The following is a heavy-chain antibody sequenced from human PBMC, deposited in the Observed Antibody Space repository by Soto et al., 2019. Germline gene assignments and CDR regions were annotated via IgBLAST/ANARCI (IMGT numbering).Heavy chain of an antibody. CDR2: IYYSGST. Sequence: PSETLSLTCTVSGGSVSSGSYYWSWIRQPPGKGLEWIGYIYYSGSTNYNPSLKSRVTISVDTSKNQFSLKLSSVTAADTAVYYCARLGGFALQRYYYGMDVWGQGTTVTVSS. CDR1: GGSVSSGSYY. J-gene: IGHJ6*02. D-gene: IGHD3-16*01. CDR3: ARLGGFALQRYYYGMDV. V-gene: IGHV4-61*01.